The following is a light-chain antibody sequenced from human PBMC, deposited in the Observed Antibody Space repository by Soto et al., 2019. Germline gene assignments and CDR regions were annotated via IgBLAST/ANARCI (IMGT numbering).Light chain of an antibody. CDR3: QQFDRPPLT. J-gene: IGKJ3*01. V-gene: IGKV1-33*01. CDR2: DAS. Sequence: DIQMTQSPSSLSASVGDRVTITCQASQDISISLNRYHQEPGKAPYLLIYDASNLEIGVPSRFSGRGFGTDFMLTIMSLQPEDGGSYFCQQFDRPPLTFGPGTKVDF. CDR1: QDISIS.